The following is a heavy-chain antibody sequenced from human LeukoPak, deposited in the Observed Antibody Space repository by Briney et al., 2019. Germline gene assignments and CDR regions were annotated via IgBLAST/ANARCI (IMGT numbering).Heavy chain of an antibody. D-gene: IGHD5-24*01. J-gene: IGHJ4*02. V-gene: IGHV3-21*01. CDR3: ARDKRSRMATMDY. CDR2: ISSSSSYI. Sequence: GGSLRLSCVASGFTFSIYSMNWVRQAPGKGLEWVSSISSSSSYIYYADSVKGRFTISRDNAKNSLYLQMNSLRAEDTAVYYCARDKRSRMATMDYWGQGTLVTVSS. CDR1: GFTFSIYS.